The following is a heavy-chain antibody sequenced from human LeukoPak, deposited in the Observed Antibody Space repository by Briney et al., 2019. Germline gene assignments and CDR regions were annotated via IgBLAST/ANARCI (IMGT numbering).Heavy chain of an antibody. CDR3: ARDRDSSGYYYNFDY. D-gene: IGHD3-22*01. CDR2: IIPIFGTA. V-gene: IGHV1-69*13. J-gene: IGHJ4*02. Sequence: GASVKLSCKASGGTFSSYAISWVRQAPGQGLECMGGIIPIFGTANYAQKFQGRVTITADESTSTAYMELSSLRSEDTAVYYCARDRDSSGYYYNFDYWGQGTLVTVSS. CDR1: GGTFSSYA.